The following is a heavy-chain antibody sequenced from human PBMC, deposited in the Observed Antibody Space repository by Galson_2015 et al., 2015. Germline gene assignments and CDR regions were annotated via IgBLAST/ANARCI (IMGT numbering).Heavy chain of an antibody. Sequence: SLRLSCAASGFTVSSNYMSWVRQAPGKGLEWVSVIYSGGSTTYADSVKGRFTISRDNARNTVYLQMNSLRAEDTAVYCCAREVTALTHYGMDVWGQGTTVTVSS. CDR3: AREVTALTHYGMDV. CDR2: IYSGGST. CDR1: GFTVSSNY. D-gene: IGHD2-21*02. V-gene: IGHV3-53*01. J-gene: IGHJ6*02.